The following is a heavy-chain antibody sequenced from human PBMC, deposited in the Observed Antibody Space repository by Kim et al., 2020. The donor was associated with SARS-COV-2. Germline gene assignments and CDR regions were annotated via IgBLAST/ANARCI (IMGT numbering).Heavy chain of an antibody. V-gene: IGHV4-39*01. CDR3: ARPHRFYGLDC. J-gene: IGHJ4*02. CDR2: GST. D-gene: IGHD3-10*01. Sequence: GSTYYNPSLQSQVTISVDTAKNQFSLKLSSATAADSAMYHCARPHRFYGLDCWGQGTLVTVSS.